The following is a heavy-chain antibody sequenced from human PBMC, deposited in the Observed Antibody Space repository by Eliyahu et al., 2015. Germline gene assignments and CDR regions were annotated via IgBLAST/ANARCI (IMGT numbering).Heavy chain of an antibody. Sequence: QVQLQQWGAGLLKPSETLSLTCAVXGGSFSGYYWSWIRQPPGKGLEWIGEINHGGSTNFNPSLKSRVTISVDTSKNQFSLKLSSVTAADTAMYYCARDFHFDYWGQGTLVTVSS. J-gene: IGHJ4*02. CDR2: INHGGST. CDR1: GGSFSGYY. D-gene: IGHD3/OR15-3a*01. V-gene: IGHV4-34*01. CDR3: ARDFHFDY.